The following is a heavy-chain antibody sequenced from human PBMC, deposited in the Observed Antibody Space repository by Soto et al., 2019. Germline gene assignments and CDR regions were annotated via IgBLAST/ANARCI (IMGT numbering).Heavy chain of an antibody. Sequence: QVQLVQSGAEVKKPGASVKVSCKASGYTFTSYDINWVRQATGQGLEWMGWMNPNSGNTGYAQKFQGRVTMTRNTSISTAYMELSSLRSEDTAVYYCARVVYYYCGGDCYSDAFDIWGQGTMVTVSS. CDR2: MNPNSGNT. D-gene: IGHD2-21*01. V-gene: IGHV1-8*01. CDR1: GYTFTSYD. CDR3: ARVVYYYCGGDCYSDAFDI. J-gene: IGHJ3*02.